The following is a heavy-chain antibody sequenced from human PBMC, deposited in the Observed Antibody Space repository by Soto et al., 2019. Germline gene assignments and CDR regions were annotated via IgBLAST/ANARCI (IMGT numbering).Heavy chain of an antibody. J-gene: IGHJ4*02. CDR2: IYYSGST. CDR1: GASISSGGYF. D-gene: IGHD3-3*01. Sequence: QVQLQESGPGLVKPSQTLSLTCTVSGASISSGGYFWTWIPQHPGKGLEWIGFIYYSGSTYHNPSLKSRVTISVDKSKNQCFLKVTSVTAADTAVYFCARADYDFWSGTQWGQGTLVTVSS. CDR3: ARADYDFWSGTQ. V-gene: IGHV4-31*03.